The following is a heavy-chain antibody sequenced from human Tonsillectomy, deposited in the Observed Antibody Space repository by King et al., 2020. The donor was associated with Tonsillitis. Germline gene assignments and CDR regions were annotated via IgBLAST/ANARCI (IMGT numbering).Heavy chain of an antibody. J-gene: IGHJ4*02. V-gene: IGHV3-7*03. D-gene: IGHD6-19*01. CDR3: AREISGWVHGRVGVYFDY. CDR2: IKLDRSEK. Sequence: VQLVESGGGLVQPGGSLRLSCAASGFTFSSYWMSWVRQAPGKGLEWVANIKLDRSEKYYVDSVKGRFTISRDNAKNSLYLQMNSLRAEDTAVYYCAREISGWVHGRVGVYFDYWGQGILATVSS. CDR1: GFTFSSYW.